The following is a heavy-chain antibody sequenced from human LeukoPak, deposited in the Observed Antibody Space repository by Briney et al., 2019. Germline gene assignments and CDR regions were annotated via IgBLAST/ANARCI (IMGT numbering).Heavy chain of an antibody. Sequence: RPGGSLTLSCAASGFTFDDYGMSWVRQAPGKGLEWVSGINWNGGSTGYADSVKGRFTISRDNAKNSLYLQMNSLRAEDTALYYCARDWPDYYGSGSTVDYWGQGTLVTVSS. J-gene: IGHJ4*02. CDR3: ARDWPDYYGSGSTVDY. V-gene: IGHV3-20*04. CDR1: GFTFDDYG. CDR2: INWNGGST. D-gene: IGHD3-10*01.